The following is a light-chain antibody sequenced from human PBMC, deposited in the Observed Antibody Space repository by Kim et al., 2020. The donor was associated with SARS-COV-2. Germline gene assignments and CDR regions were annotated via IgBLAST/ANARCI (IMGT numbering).Light chain of an antibody. CDR1: SSNIGAGYD. V-gene: IGLV1-40*01. CDR3: QSYDSSLSGSV. Sequence: QSVLTQPPSVSGAPGQRVTISCTGSSSNIGAGYDVHWYQQLPGTAPKLLIYSNINRPSGVPDRFSGSKSGTSASLAITGLQAEDEADYYCQSYDSSLSGSVFGGGNQLTVL. J-gene: IGLJ2*01. CDR2: SNI.